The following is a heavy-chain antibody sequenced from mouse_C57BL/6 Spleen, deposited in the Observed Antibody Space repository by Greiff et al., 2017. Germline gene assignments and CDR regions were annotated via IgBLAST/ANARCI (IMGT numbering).Heavy chain of an antibody. CDR1: GYTFTSYW. CDR2: INPSNGGT. V-gene: IGHV1-53*01. CDR3: ARGGAYSNYVGWYFDV. Sequence: QVQLQQPGTELVKPGASVKLSCKASGYTFTSYWMHWVKQRPGQGLEWIGNINPSNGGTNYNEKFKSKATLTVDKSSSTAYMQLSSLTSEDSAVDYCARGGAYSNYVGWYFDVWGTGTTVTVSS. D-gene: IGHD2-5*01. J-gene: IGHJ1*03.